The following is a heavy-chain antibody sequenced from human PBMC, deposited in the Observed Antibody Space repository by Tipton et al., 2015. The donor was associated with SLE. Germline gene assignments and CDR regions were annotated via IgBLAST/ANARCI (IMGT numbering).Heavy chain of an antibody. CDR2: IWYDGSNK. V-gene: IGHV3-33*08. CDR3: ATDLLPTWYYGMDV. Sequence: QVQLVQSGGGVVQPGRSLRLSCAASGFTFSSYDMHWVRQAPGKGLEWVAVIWYDGSNKYYADSVKGRFTISRDNSKNTLYLQMNSLRAEDTAVYYCATDLLPTWYYGMDVWGQGTTVTVSS. CDR1: GFTFSSYD. D-gene: IGHD2/OR15-2a*01. J-gene: IGHJ6*02.